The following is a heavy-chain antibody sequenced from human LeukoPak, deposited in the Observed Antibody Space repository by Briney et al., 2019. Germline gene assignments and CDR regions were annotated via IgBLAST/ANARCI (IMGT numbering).Heavy chain of an antibody. CDR2: INHSGST. Sequence: PSETLSLTCTVSGGSISSGSYYWDWIRQPPGKGLEWIGEINHSGSTNYNPSLKSRVTISVDTSKNQFSLKLSSVTAADTAVYYCARAPGYSYGDGFDYWGQGTLVAVSS. CDR3: ARAPGYSYGDGFDY. D-gene: IGHD5-18*01. V-gene: IGHV4-39*07. CDR1: GGSISSGSYY. J-gene: IGHJ4*02.